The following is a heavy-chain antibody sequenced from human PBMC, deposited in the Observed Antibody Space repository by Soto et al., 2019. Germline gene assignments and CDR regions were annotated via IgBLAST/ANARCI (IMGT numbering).Heavy chain of an antibody. Sequence: GASVKVSCKASGYTFTSYDINWVRQATGQGLEWMGWMNPNSGNTGYAQKFQGRVTMTRNTSISTAYMELSSLRSEDTAVYYCARVENPSPLYYYYYMDVWGKGTTVTVSS. CDR3: ARVENPSPLYYYYYMDV. CDR2: MNPNSGNT. J-gene: IGHJ6*03. CDR1: GYTFTSYD. V-gene: IGHV1-8*01.